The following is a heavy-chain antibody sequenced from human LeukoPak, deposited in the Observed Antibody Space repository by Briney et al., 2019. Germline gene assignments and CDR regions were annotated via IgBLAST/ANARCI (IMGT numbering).Heavy chain of an antibody. J-gene: IGHJ6*02. CDR3: ARGSTRGLFYYYYGMDV. D-gene: IGHD5-24*01. CDR1: GGSFSGYY. CDR2: INHSGST. V-gene: IGHV4-34*01. Sequence: PSETLSLTCAVYGGSFSGYYWSWIRQPPGKGLEWIGEINHSGSTNYNPSLKSRVTISVDTSKNQFSLKLSSVTAADTAVYYCARGSTRGLFYYYYGMDVWGQGTTVTVSS.